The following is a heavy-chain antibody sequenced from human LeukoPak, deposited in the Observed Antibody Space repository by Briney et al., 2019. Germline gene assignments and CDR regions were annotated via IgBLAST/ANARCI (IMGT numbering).Heavy chain of an antibody. D-gene: IGHD3-22*01. Sequence: ASVKVSCKASGYTFTSYGISWVRQAPGQGLEWMGWISAYNGNTNYAQKLQGRVTMTTDTSTSTAYMELRSLRSDDTAVYYCASGGGWLFATNYYGMDVWGQGTTVTVSS. CDR1: GYTFTSYG. V-gene: IGHV1-18*01. CDR2: ISAYNGNT. J-gene: IGHJ6*02. CDR3: ASGGGWLFATNYYGMDV.